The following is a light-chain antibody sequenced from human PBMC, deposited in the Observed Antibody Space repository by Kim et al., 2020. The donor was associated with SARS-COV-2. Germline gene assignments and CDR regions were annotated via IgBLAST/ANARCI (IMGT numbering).Light chain of an antibody. J-gene: IGLJ3*02. V-gene: IGLV1-36*01. CDR3: AAWDDSLIGWV. CDR1: SSNIGNNA. CDR2: YDN. Sequence: QPVLTQPPSVSEAPRQRVTISCSGSSSNIGNNAVNWYQQLPGEAPKLLIYYDNLLPSGVSDRFSGSRSGTSASLAISALQSEDEADYYCAAWDDSLIGWVFGGGTQLTVL.